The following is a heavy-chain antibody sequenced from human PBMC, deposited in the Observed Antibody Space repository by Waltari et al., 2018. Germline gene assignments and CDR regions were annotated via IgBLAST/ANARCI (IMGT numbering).Heavy chain of an antibody. CDR1: GGSFRTYA. Sequence: QVQLVQSGAEGKKPGSSVKVSCKASGGSFRTYAIGWVRQAPGQGLEWMGGSIVIFGTGNYARKFHGRLTINADESTRTAYMELSSLRSDDTAVYFCARGISGSGRDAFDIWGQGTKVTVSS. CDR3: ARGISGSGRDAFDI. V-gene: IGHV1-69*01. CDR2: SIVIFGTG. D-gene: IGHD2-21*01. J-gene: IGHJ3*02.